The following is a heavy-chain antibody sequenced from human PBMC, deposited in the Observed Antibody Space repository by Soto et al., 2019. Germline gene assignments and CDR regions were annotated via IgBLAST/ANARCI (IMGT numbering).Heavy chain of an antibody. Sequence: VASVKVSCKVSGYTLTELSMHWVRQAPGRGLEWMGGFDPEDGETIYAQKFQGRVTMTEDTSTDTAYMELSSLRSEDTAVYYCATDYDFWSGYNWFDPWGQGTLVTVSS. J-gene: IGHJ5*02. CDR2: FDPEDGET. D-gene: IGHD3-3*01. CDR1: GYTLTELS. V-gene: IGHV1-24*01. CDR3: ATDYDFWSGYNWFDP.